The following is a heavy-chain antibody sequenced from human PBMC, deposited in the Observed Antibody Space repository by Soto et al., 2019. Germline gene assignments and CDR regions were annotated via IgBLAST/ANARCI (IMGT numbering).Heavy chain of an antibody. CDR3: AKVATGSYNWFDP. D-gene: IGHD1-1*01. CDR2: INTDGSRT. Sequence: PGGSLRLSCAASGFTFNNYCMHWVRQAPGKGLVWVSRINTDGSRTNYADSVKGRFTISRDNAKNTLYLQMDSLRAEDTAVYYCAKVATGSYNWFDPWGQGTLVTVSS. J-gene: IGHJ5*02. V-gene: IGHV3-74*01. CDR1: GFTFNNYC.